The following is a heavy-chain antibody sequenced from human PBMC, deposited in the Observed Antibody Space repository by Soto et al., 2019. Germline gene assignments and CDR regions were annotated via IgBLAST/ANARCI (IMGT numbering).Heavy chain of an antibody. CDR3: ARRAETNGWNGFGADKYYFDF. Sequence: ASVKVSCKASGYTFTSYDIYWVRQATGQGLEWMGWMNPNTGNSAYAQKFQGRATVTSDTSINTVHMELNSLRSEDTAVYYCARRAETNGWNGFGADKYYFDFWGQGTLVTVSS. CDR2: MNPNTGNS. V-gene: IGHV1-8*01. D-gene: IGHD1-1*01. CDR1: GYTFTSYD. J-gene: IGHJ4*02.